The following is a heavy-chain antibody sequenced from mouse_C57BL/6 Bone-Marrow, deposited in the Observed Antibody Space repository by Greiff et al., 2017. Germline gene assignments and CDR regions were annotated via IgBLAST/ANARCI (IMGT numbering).Heavy chain of an antibody. CDR3: TSWGYYWYFDV. Sequence: VQLQQSGAELVRPGASVKLSCTASGFNIKDDYMHWVKQRPEQGLEWIGWIDPENGDTEYASKFQGKATITTDTSSNTAYLQLSSLTSEDTAVYYCTSWGYYWYFDVGGTGTAVTVSS. J-gene: IGHJ1*03. D-gene: IGHD2-2*01. CDR1: GFNIKDDY. V-gene: IGHV14-4*01. CDR2: IDPENGDT.